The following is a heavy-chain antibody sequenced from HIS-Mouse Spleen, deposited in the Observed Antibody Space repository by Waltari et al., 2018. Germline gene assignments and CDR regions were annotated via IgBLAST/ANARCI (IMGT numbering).Heavy chain of an antibody. J-gene: IGHJ2*01. Sequence: QVQLQQWGAGLLKPSETLSLTCAVYGGSFSGYYWSWIRQPPGKGLEWIGEINHSGSTNYNPSLKSRVTISVDTSKNQFSLKLSSVTAADTAVYYCARAEGSSWPYWYFDLWGRGTLVTVSS. D-gene: IGHD6-13*01. V-gene: IGHV4-34*01. CDR3: ARAEGSSWPYWYFDL. CDR2: INHSGST. CDR1: GGSFSGYY.